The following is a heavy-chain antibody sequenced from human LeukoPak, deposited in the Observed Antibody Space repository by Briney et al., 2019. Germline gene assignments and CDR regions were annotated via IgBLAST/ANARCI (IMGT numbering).Heavy chain of an antibody. D-gene: IGHD5-12*01. Sequence: GGSLRLSCAASGFTFSIYDMHWVREAPGEGLEYVSAISSNGGSTYYANSVKGRFTISRDNSKNTLYLQMDSLRAEDTAVYYCAKGVATMGYWGQGTLVTVSS. CDR3: AKGVATMGY. J-gene: IGHJ4*02. CDR1: GFTFSIYD. CDR2: ISSNGGST. V-gene: IGHV3-64*01.